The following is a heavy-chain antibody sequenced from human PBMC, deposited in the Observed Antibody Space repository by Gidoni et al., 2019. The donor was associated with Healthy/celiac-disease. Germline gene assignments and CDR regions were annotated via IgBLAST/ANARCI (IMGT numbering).Heavy chain of an antibody. CDR1: GYTFTSYY. J-gene: IGHJ6*02. CDR2: INHSGGST. CDR3: AREPRNSRGLDV. Sequence: QVQLVQSGAEVKKPGASVKVSCTASGYTFTSYYMHWVRQAPGQGLEWMGIINHSGGSTSYAQKFQGRVTMTRDTSTSTVYMELSSLRSEDTAVYYCAREPRNSRGLDVWGQGTTVTVSS. V-gene: IGHV1-46*01.